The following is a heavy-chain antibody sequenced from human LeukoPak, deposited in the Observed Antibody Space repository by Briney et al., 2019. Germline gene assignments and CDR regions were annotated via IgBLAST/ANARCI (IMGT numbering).Heavy chain of an antibody. Sequence: QPGGSLRLSCAASGFTFSSYWMSWVRQAPGKGLEWVANIKQDGSEKYYVDSVKGRFTISRDNAKNSLYLQMNSLRAEDTAVYYCARGSEYDYVWGSYGPHFDYWGQGTLVTVSS. CDR3: ARGSEYDYVWGSYGPHFDY. V-gene: IGHV3-7*01. D-gene: IGHD3-16*01. J-gene: IGHJ4*02. CDR2: IKQDGSEK. CDR1: GFTFSSYW.